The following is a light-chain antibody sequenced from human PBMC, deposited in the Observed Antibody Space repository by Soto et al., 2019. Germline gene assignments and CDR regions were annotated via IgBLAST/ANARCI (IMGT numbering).Light chain of an antibody. CDR3: QSYDSSLSAYV. CDR2: GHS. V-gene: IGLV1-40*01. CDR1: SSNSGSGYD. J-gene: IGLJ1*01. Sequence: QAVQTQPPSVSGAPGQRVTISCTGSSSNSGSGYDVNWYQQVPGTAPKLLIYGHSNRPSGVPDRFSGSKSGTSASLAITGLQAEDEADYYCQSYDSSLSAYVFGTGTKLTVL.